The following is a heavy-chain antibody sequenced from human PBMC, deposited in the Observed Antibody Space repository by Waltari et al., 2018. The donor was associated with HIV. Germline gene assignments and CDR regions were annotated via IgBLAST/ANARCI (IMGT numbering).Heavy chain of an antibody. CDR1: GFTFSSYS. D-gene: IGHD6-19*01. CDR2: MSSSRSYI. Sequence: EVQLVESGGGLVKPGGSLRLSCAASGFTFSSYSMNWVRQATWKGVEGVSYMSSSRSYIYYADSVKGRFTISRDNAKNSLYLQMNSLRAEDTAVYYCATLVSSGWYYFDYWGQGTLVTVSS. CDR3: ATLVSSGWYYFDY. V-gene: IGHV3-21*01. J-gene: IGHJ4*02.